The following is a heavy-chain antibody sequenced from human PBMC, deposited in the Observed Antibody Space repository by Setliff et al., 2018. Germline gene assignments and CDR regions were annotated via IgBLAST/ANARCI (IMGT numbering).Heavy chain of an antibody. J-gene: IGHJ3*02. Sequence: ASVKVSCKPSGYILTNYYIHWVRQAPGQGLEWMGWINANTGGTREVQKFQGRVTMTRDTSIDTAYMEVNRLTYDDTAVYYCARVGGYASAWHGIEAFDIWGQGTKVTVSS. CDR1: GYILTNYY. CDR2: INANTGGT. D-gene: IGHD6-19*01. CDR3: ARVGGYASAWHGIEAFDI. V-gene: IGHV1-2*02.